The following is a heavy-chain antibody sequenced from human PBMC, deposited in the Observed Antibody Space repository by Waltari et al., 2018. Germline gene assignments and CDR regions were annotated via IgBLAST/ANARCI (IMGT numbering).Heavy chain of an antibody. V-gene: IGHV1-69*05. CDR1: GGSFSPYA. CDR3: ARGGLYGQQLLESAFEI. Sequence: QVQLVQSGAEVKKPGSSVKVSCKASGGSFSPYAIPWVRQAPGQGLEWRGGIIPMFETANYAQKFQERVTITTDGSMTTAYMELSSLTSEDTAVYYCARGGLYGQQLLESAFEIWGQGTKVTVAS. D-gene: IGHD6-13*01. CDR2: IIPMFETA. J-gene: IGHJ3*02.